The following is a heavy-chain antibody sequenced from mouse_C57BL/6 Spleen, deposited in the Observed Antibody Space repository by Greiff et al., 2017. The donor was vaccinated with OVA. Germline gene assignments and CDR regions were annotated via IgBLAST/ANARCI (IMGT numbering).Heavy chain of an antibody. V-gene: IGHV1-55*01. Sequence: VQLQQPGAELVKPGASVKMSCKASGYTFTSYWITWVKQRPGQGLEWIGDIYPGSGSTNYNEKFKSKATLTVDTSSSTAYMQLSSLTSEDSAVYYCARNDDDYGASYAMDYWGQGTSVTVSS. D-gene: IGHD2-4*01. CDR1: GYTFTSYW. CDR3: ARNDDDYGASYAMDY. CDR2: IYPGSGST. J-gene: IGHJ4*01.